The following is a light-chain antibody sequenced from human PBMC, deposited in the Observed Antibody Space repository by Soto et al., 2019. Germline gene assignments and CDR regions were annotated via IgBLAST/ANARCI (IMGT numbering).Light chain of an antibody. V-gene: IGKV1-5*01. J-gene: IGKJ1*01. CDR1: ESISSW. CDR3: HQYKTYST. Sequence: DIQMTQSPSILSASVGDRVTITCRASESISSWLAWYQQKPGKAPKLLIYGASSLESGVASRFSGSGSGTEFTLTISSLQPDDFATYFCHQYKTYSTFGQGTKVEIK. CDR2: GAS.